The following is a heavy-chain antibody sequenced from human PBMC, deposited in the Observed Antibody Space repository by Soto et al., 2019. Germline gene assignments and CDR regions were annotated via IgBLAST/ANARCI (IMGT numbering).Heavy chain of an antibody. D-gene: IGHD2-15*01. V-gene: IGHV3-30*03. J-gene: IGHJ4*02. CDR3: ARYTYCNGGSCYTQH. CDR1: GFTFSDYG. Sequence: GSLRLSCEGPGFTFSDYGFHWVRRAPGKGLEWVAMISYDGSDRYYRDSVQGRFTISRDDSKNTVFLQMNSLRTEDTAMYYCARYTYCNGGSCYTQHWGPGTLVTVSS. CDR2: ISYDGSDR.